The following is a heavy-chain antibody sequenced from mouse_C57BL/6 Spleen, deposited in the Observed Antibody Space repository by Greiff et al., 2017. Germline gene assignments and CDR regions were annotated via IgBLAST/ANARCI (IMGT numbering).Heavy chain of an antibody. D-gene: IGHD2-3*01. CDR2: IYPGDGDT. V-gene: IGHV1-80*01. CDR1: GYAFSSYW. Sequence: VQLQQSGAELVKPGASVKISCKASGYAFSSYWMNWVKQRPGKGLEWIGQIYPGDGDTNYNGKFKGKATLTADNASSTAYMQLSSLTSEDSAVYFCARSAIYDGYFLCWGQGTLVTVSA. J-gene: IGHJ3*01. CDR3: ARSAIYDGYFLC.